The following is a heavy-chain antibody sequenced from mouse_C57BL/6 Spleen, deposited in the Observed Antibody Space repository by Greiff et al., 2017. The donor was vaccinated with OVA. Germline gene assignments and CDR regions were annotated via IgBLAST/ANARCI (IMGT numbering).Heavy chain of an antibody. Sequence: EVKVEESGGGLVQPGGSMKLSCVASGFTFSNYWMNWVRQSPEKGLEWVAQIRLKSDNYATHYAESVKGRFTISRDDSKSSVYLQMNNLRAEDTGIYYCTAWGYGSSYWYFDVWGTGTTVTVSS. D-gene: IGHD1-1*01. CDR3: TAWGYGSSYWYFDV. V-gene: IGHV6-3*01. CDR2: IRLKSDNYAT. J-gene: IGHJ1*03. CDR1: GFTFSNYW.